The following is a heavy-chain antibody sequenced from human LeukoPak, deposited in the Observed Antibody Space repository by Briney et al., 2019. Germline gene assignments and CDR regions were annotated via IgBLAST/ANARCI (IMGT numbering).Heavy chain of an antibody. CDR3: ARAYCSSTSCNSTPDY. J-gene: IGHJ4*02. Sequence: GGSLRLSCAASGFSFRTYWMSWVRQAPGKGLEWVAVISYDGSNKYYADSVKGRFTISRDNSKNTLYLQMNSLRAEDTAVYYCARAYCSSTSCNSTPDYWGQGTLVTVSS. D-gene: IGHD2-2*01. CDR2: ISYDGSNK. V-gene: IGHV3-30-3*01. CDR1: GFSFRTYW.